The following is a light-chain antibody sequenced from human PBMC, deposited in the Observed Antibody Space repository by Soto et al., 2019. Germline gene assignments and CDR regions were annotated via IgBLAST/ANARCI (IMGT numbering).Light chain of an antibody. CDR2: KAS. V-gene: IGKV1-5*03. J-gene: IGKJ1*01. CDR1: QSISTW. CDR3: QQYNSYWS. Sequence: DIQMTQSPSTLSASLGDRVTITCRASQSISTWLAWYQQKPGKAPKLLIYKASSLESGVPTRFSGSGSGTEFTHTFSSLQPDDFGTYYCQQYNSYWSFGQGTKVEIK.